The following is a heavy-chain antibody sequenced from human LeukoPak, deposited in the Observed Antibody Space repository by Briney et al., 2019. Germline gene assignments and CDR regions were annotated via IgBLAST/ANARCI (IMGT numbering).Heavy chain of an antibody. J-gene: IGHJ4*02. Sequence: GSLRLSCAASGITFSDHYMDWVRQAPGKGLEWIGRSRNKPNYYTTEYAASVKGRFTISRDNSKNSVDLQMNSLKTEDTAVYFCLTDIRRGDYWGQGTLVTVSS. D-gene: IGHD2-21*01. CDR3: LTDIRRGDY. V-gene: IGHV3-72*01. CDR1: GITFSDHY. CDR2: SRNKPNYYTT.